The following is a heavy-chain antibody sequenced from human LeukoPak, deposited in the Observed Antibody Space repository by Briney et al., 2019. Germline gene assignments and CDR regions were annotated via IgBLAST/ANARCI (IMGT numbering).Heavy chain of an antibody. Sequence: GGSLRLSCAASGFTFSINTMHWVRQAPGKRLEWVAVISYDGSNIYYADSVKGRFTISRDNAKNSLYLQMNSLRAEDTAVYYCARDLTSSGWFNFDYWGQGTLVTVSS. CDR3: ARDLTSSGWFNFDY. D-gene: IGHD6-19*01. CDR1: GFTFSINT. J-gene: IGHJ4*02. CDR2: ISYDGSNI. V-gene: IGHV3-30-3*01.